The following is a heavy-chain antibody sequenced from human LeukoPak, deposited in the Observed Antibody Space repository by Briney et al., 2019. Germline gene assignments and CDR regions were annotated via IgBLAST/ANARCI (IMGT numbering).Heavy chain of an antibody. J-gene: IGHJ5*02. V-gene: IGHV3-33*01. D-gene: IGHD2-2*02. CDR2: IWYDGSNK. CDR3: ARAATAIPEHP. Sequence: PGRSLRLSCAASGFTFSSYGMHWVRQAPGKGLEWVAVIWYDGSNKYYGDSVKGRFTISRDNSKNTLYLQMNSLRAEDTAVYYCARAATAIPEHPWGQGTLVTVSS. CDR1: GFTFSSYG.